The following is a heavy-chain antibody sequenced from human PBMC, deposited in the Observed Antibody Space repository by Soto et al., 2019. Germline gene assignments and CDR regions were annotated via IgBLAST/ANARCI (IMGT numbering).Heavy chain of an antibody. V-gene: IGHV4-59*12. CDR3: ARVRSSRDGMDV. J-gene: IGHJ6*02. Sequence: SDTLSLTCTVSGGSISSYYWSGIRQPPGKGLEWIGYIYYSVSTNYNPSLKSRVTISVDTSKNQFSLKLSSVTAEDTAVYYCARVRSSRDGMDVWGQGTPVTVSS. CDR2: IYYSVST. D-gene: IGHD6-13*01. CDR1: GGSISSYY.